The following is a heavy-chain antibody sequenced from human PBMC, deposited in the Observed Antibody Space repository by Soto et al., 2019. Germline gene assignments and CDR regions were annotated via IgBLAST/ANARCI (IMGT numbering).Heavy chain of an antibody. J-gene: IGHJ5*02. Sequence: PGGSLRLSCAASGFTFSSYAMSWVRQAPGKGLEWVSAISGSGGSTYYADSVKGRFTISRDNSKNTLYLQMNSLRAEDTAVYYCAKAPYGSGSYYNWFDPWGQGTLVTVSS. CDR1: GFTFSSYA. D-gene: IGHD3-10*01. CDR2: ISGSGGST. V-gene: IGHV3-23*01. CDR3: AKAPYGSGSYYNWFDP.